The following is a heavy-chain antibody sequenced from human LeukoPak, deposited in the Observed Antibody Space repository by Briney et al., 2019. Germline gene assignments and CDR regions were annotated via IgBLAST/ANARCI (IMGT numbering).Heavy chain of an antibody. CDR2: IFHTGST. CDR1: GGSISSSNW. Sequence: SGTLSLTCAVSGGSISSSNWWSWVRQPPGKGLEWIGEIFHTGSTSYNPSLKSRVTVSLDGSKQQFSLNLASVTAADTAVYYCTRGGTHFQFDYWGQGTPVTVSS. CDR3: TRGGTHFQFDY. V-gene: IGHV4-4*02. J-gene: IGHJ4*02. D-gene: IGHD3-16*01.